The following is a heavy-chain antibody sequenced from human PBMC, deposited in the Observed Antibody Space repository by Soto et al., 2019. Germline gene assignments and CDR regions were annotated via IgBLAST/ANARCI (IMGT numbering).Heavy chain of an antibody. CDR3: ARVRVRFLEWLGSEG. CDR1: GRTFSSYA. CDR2: IIPIFGTA. V-gene: IGHV1-69*12. J-gene: IGHJ4*02. Sequence: QVQLVQSGAEVKKPGSSVKVSCKASGRTFSSYAFSWVRQAPGQGLEWMGGIIPIFGTANYAQKFQGRVTITADESTSTAYMELSSLRSEDTAVYYCARVRVRFLEWLGSEGWGQGTLVTVSS. D-gene: IGHD3-3*01.